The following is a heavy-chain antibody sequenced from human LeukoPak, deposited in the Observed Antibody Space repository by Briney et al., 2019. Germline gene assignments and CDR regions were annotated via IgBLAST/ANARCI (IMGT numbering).Heavy chain of an antibody. D-gene: IGHD1-26*01. Sequence: PGGSLRLSCAASGFIVSNYNMNWVRQAPGKGLEWVSFISESGSSIYYADSVKGRFTISRDNAKNSLYLRMNSLRDEDTAVYYCARRPLGWSDYWGQGILVTVSS. CDR2: ISESGSSI. V-gene: IGHV3-48*02. J-gene: IGHJ4*02. CDR1: GFIVSNYN. CDR3: ARRPLGWSDY.